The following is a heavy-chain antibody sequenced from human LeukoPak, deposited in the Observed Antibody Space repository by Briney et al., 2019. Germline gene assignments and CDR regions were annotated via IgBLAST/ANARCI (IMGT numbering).Heavy chain of an antibody. V-gene: IGHV3-30-3*01. CDR1: RFTFSSYA. Sequence: GGSLRLSCAASRFTFSSYAMHWVRQAPGKGLEWVAVISYDGSNKYYADSVKGRFTISRDNAKNSLYLQMNSLRAEDTAVYYCAKVAPVAGWPYYFDYWGQGALVTVSS. CDR3: AKVAPVAGWPYYFDY. CDR2: ISYDGSNK. D-gene: IGHD6-19*01. J-gene: IGHJ4*02.